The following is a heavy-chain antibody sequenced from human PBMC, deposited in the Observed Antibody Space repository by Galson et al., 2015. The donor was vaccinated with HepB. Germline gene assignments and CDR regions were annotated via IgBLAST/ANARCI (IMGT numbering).Heavy chain of an antibody. CDR3: AHKGAKYYGSGSITLFDY. CDR2: IYWDDDK. V-gene: IGHV2-5*02. CDR1: GFSLSTSGVG. J-gene: IGHJ4*02. Sequence: PALVKPTQTLTLTCTFSGFSLSTSGVGVGWIRQPPGKALEWLALIYWDDDKRYSPSLKSRLTITKDTSKNQVVLTMTNMDPVDTATYYCAHKGAKYYGSGSITLFDYWGQGTLVTVSS. D-gene: IGHD3-10*01.